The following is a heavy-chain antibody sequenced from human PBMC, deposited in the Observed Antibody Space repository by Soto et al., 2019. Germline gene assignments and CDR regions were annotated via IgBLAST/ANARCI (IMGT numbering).Heavy chain of an antibody. CDR2: ISYDGSNK. J-gene: IGHJ4*02. CDR1: GFTFSSYG. D-gene: IGHD3-22*01. V-gene: IGHV3-30*18. CDR3: AKGMDMIVVVLDY. Sequence: GGSLRLSCAASGFTFSSYGMHWVRQAPGKGLEWVAVISYDGSNKYYADSVKGRFTISRDNSKNTLYLQMNSLRAEDTAVYYCAKGMDMIVVVLDYWGQGTLVTVSS.